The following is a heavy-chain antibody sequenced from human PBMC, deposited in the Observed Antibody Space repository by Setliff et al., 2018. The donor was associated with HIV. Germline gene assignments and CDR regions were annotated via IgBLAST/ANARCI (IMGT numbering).Heavy chain of an antibody. Sequence: PSETLSLTCTVSGGSISSGIYYWSWIRQPAGKGLEWIGRIYTSGSTNYNPSLKSRVTISVDTSRNQFSLKLSSVTAADTAVYYCARGEYYFDYWGRGTLVTVSS. CDR2: IYTSGST. CDR1: GGSISSGIYY. V-gene: IGHV4-61*02. J-gene: IGHJ4*02. CDR3: ARGEYYFDY.